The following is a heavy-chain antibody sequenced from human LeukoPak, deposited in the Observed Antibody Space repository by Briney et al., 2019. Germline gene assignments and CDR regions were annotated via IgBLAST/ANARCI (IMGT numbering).Heavy chain of an antibody. Sequence: GGSLRLSCAASGFTFSSYAMHWVCQAPGKGLKYVSAISSNGGSTYYANSVKGRFTISRDNSKNTLYLQMGSLRAEDMAVYYCARGMGYSYGDYWGQGTLVTVSS. CDR2: ISSNGGST. D-gene: IGHD5-18*01. CDR3: ARGMGYSYGDY. V-gene: IGHV3-64*01. J-gene: IGHJ4*02. CDR1: GFTFSSYA.